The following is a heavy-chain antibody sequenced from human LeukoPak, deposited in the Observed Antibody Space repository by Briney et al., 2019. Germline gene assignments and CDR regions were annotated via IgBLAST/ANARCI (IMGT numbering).Heavy chain of an antibody. CDR3: ARDRFYDSSGYYYFWYFDL. V-gene: IGHV4-61*01. CDR1: GGSVSSGSYY. CDR2: IYYSGST. J-gene: IGHJ2*01. D-gene: IGHD3-22*01. Sequence: KTSETLSLTCTVSGGSVSSGSYYWSWIRQPPGKGLEWIGYIYYSGSTNYNPSLKSRVTISVDTSKNQFSLKLSSVTAADTAVYYCARDRFYDSSGYYYFWYFDLWGRGTLVTVSS.